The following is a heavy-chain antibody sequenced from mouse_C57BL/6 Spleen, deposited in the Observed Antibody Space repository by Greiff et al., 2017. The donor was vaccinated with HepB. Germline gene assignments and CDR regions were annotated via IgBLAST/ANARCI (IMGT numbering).Heavy chain of an antibody. D-gene: IGHD1-1*01. CDR3: ARHGSTPYAMDY. CDR1: GYAFTSYW. CDR2: IDPSDSYT. J-gene: IGHJ4*01. V-gene: IGHV1-59*01. Sequence: QVQLQQPGAELVRPGTSVKLSCKASGYAFTSYWMHWVKQRPGQGLEWIGVIDPSDSYTNYNQKFKGKAKLTVDTSSSTAYMQLSSLTSEDSAVYYCARHGSTPYAMDYWGQGTSVTVSS.